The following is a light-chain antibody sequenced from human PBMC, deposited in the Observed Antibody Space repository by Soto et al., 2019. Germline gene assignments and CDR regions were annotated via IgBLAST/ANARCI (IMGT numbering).Light chain of an antibody. CDR3: LQAYNYPFT. V-gene: IGKV1-6*01. Sequence: AIQMTQSPSSLSASVGARVTITCRASQDIRNDLGWYQQKPGQAPNLLIFAASTLQIGVPSRFSGSGSGTYFTLTISSLQPEDFATYYCLQAYNYPFTFGPGTTVDIK. J-gene: IGKJ3*01. CDR1: QDIRND. CDR2: AAS.